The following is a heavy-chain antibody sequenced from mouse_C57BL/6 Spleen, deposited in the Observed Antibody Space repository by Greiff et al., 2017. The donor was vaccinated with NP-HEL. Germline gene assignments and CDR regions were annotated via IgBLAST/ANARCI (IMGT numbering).Heavy chain of an antibody. J-gene: IGHJ2*01. Sequence: EVQGVESGGGLVQPGGSMKLSCVASGFTFSNYWMNWVRQSPEKGLEWVAQIRLKSDNYATHYAESVKGRFTISRDDSKSSVYLQMSNLRAEDTGIYYCTASRSYYFDYWGQGTTLTVSS. CDR3: TASRSYYFDY. CDR1: GFTFSNYW. D-gene: IGHD6-1*01. CDR2: IRLKSDNYAT. V-gene: IGHV6-3*01.